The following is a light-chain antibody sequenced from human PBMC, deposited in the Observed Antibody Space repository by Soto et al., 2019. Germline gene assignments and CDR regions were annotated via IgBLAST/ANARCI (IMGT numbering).Light chain of an antibody. CDR1: QGISSY. CDR3: ELYYNFPWT. CDR2: AAS. Sequence: VIWMTQSPSLLSASTGDIVTISCRMSQGISSYLAGYQQKPGKAPELLIYAASTLQSAVPSRFSGSGSGTDFTPTITCLQSEHIPNYFCELYYNFPWTVGEATKVEIK. V-gene: IGKV1D-8*03. J-gene: IGKJ1*01.